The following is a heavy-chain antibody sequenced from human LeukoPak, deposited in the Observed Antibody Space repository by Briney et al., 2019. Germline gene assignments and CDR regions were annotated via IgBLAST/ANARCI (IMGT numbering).Heavy chain of an antibody. Sequence: GESLKISCKGSGYSFTSYWIGWVRQMPGKGLEWMGIIYPGDSDTRYSPSFQGQVTISADKSISTAYLQWSSLKASDTAMYYCARRAYSSGWPEDCGMDVWGQGTTVTVSS. CDR2: IYPGDSDT. CDR3: ARRAYSSGWPEDCGMDV. D-gene: IGHD6-19*01. J-gene: IGHJ6*02. CDR1: GYSFTSYW. V-gene: IGHV5-51*01.